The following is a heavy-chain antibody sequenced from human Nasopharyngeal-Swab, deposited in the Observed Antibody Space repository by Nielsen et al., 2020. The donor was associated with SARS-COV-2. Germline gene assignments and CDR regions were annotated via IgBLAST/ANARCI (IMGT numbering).Heavy chain of an antibody. Sequence: SETLSLTCDVSGGSIRSSNWWTWVRQPPGKGLEWIGEIYHGGNTNYNPSLTSRVSISVDKSKNQFSLELTSVTATDTAVYYCARAKRGLAATIFYDYMDVWGKGTTVTVSS. CDR2: IYHGGNT. CDR1: GGSIRSSNW. J-gene: IGHJ6*03. V-gene: IGHV4-4*02. D-gene: IGHD1-26*01. CDR3: ARAKRGLAATIFYDYMDV.